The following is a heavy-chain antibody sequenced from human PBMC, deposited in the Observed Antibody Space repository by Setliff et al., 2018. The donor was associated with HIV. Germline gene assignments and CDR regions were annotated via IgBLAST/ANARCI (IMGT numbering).Heavy chain of an antibody. D-gene: IGHD7-27*01. J-gene: IGHJ5*02. Sequence: SETLSLTCSVSGDSIGTYYWNWIRQTPGKRLEWIGFFYYGGSTDYNPALKNRVAISVGTSRNRVSLKMTSVTAADTAVYYCARARLLGGFLSWGRGALVTVSS. CDR1: GDSIGTYY. V-gene: IGHV4-59*01. CDR3: ARARLLGGFLS. CDR2: FYYGGST.